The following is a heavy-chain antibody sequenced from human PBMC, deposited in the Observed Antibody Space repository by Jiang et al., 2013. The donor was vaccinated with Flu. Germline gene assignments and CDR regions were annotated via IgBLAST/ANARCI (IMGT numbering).Heavy chain of an antibody. J-gene: IGHJ4*02. Sequence: GLEWVAVISYDGSNKYYADSVKGRFTISRDNSKNTLYLQMNSLRAEDTAVYYCAKESDSSGYYPIPSFDYWGQGTLVTVSS. CDR3: AKESDSSGYYPIPSFDY. CDR2: ISYDGSNK. D-gene: IGHD3-22*01. V-gene: IGHV3-30*18.